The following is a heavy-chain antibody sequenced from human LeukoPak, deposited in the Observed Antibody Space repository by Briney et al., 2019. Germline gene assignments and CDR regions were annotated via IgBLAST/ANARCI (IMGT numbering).Heavy chain of an antibody. J-gene: IGHJ3*02. CDR2: IWYDGSNK. CDR3: XXXXXXWLVGHAFDI. Sequence: GGSLRLSCAASGFTFSSYGMHWVRQAPGKGLEWVAVIWYDGSNKYYADSVKGRFTISRDNSKNTLYLQMNSLRAEDTAVYYCXXXXXXWLVGHAFDIWGQGTMVTVSS. CDR1: GFTFSSYG. V-gene: IGHV3-33*01. D-gene: IGHD6-19*01.